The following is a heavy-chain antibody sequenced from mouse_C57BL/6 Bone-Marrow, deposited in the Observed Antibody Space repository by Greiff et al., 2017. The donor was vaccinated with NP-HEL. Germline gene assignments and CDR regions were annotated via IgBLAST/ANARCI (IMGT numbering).Heavy chain of an antibody. CDR2: IDPSDSYT. CDR3: AREGFTTVVHWYFDV. J-gene: IGHJ1*03. Sequence: QVQLQQPGAELVRPGTSVKLSCKASGYTFTSYWMHWVKQRPGQGLEWIGVIDPSDSYTNYNQKFKGKATLTVDTSSSTAYMQLSSLTSEDSAVYYCAREGFTTVVHWYFDVWGTGTTVTVSS. CDR1: GYTFTSYW. D-gene: IGHD1-1*01. V-gene: IGHV1-59*01.